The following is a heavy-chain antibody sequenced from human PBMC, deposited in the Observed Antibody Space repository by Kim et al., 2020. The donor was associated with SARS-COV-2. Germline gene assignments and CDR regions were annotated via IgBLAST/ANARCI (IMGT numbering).Heavy chain of an antibody. CDR1: GFTFSSYA. CDR3: AKGISIGAVTSPFDY. Sequence: GGSLRLSCAASGFTFSSYAMSWVRQAPGKGLEWVSSSSGSGDTTHYADSVKGRFTISRDNSQNTLYLQMNSLRAEDTAVYYCAKGISIGAVTSPFDYWGQGTLVTVSP. V-gene: IGHV3-23*01. J-gene: IGHJ4*01. CDR2: SSGSGDTT. D-gene: IGHD3-3*02.